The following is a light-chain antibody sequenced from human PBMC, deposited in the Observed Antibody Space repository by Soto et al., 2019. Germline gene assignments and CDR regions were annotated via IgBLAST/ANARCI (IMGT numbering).Light chain of an antibody. V-gene: IGKV3-20*01. CDR3: QQSYSTPIT. J-gene: IGKJ5*01. CDR1: QSVSSSY. CDR2: GAS. Sequence: ESVLTQSKGTLSLSPGERATLSCRASQSVSSSYLAWYQQKPGQAPRLLIYGASSRATGIPDRFSGRGSGTDFTLTISSLQPEDFATYYCQQSYSTPITFGQGTRLEIK.